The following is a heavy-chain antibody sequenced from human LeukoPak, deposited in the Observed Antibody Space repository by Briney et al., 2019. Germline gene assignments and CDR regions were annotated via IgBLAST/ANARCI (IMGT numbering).Heavy chain of an antibody. CDR2: IYYTGST. D-gene: IGHD4-23*01. V-gene: IGHV4-59*01. CDR3: ARVTFGGNHFDF. Sequence: SETLSLTCTVSGGSITYYYWSWIRQPPGKGLEWIGYIYYTGSTNYDPALKSRVTISVDTSKNQFSLKLSSVTAADTAVYYCARVTFGGNHFDFWGQGTMVAVSS. J-gene: IGHJ3*01. CDR1: GGSITYYY.